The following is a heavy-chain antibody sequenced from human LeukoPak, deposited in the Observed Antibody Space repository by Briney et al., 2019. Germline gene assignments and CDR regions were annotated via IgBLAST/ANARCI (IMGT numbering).Heavy chain of an antibody. CDR2: IYYHGNT. CDR3: ARLIGGVGRFDL. J-gene: IGHJ2*01. V-gene: IGHV4-59*08. D-gene: IGHD3-10*01. Sequence: SETLSLTCTVSGGSIGDFYWIWIRQPPGKGLEWIGNIYYHGNTNYNPSLESRVTISRHTSRNQFSLNLSSVTAADTAMYYCARLIGGVGRFDLWGRGTLVAVSS. CDR1: GGSIGDFY.